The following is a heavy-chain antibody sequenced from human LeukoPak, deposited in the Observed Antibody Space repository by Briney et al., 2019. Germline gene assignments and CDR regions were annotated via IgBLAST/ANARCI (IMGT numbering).Heavy chain of an antibody. J-gene: IGHJ5*02. CDR3: AIDKDREWLVQNWSDP. D-gene: IGHD6-19*01. CDR1: VFTLSSYW. CDR2: IKQDGSEK. Sequence: GGSLSLFYVASVFTLSSYWMSWVRQAPGKGLEWVAHIKQDGSEKYYVDSVEGRFTISRDNAKNSLYLQMNSLRAEDTAVYYCAIDKDREWLVQNWSDPCGQGTLGTVSS. V-gene: IGHV3-7*01.